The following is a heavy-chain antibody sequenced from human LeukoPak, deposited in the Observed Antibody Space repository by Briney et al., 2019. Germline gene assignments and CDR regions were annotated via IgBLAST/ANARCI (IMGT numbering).Heavy chain of an antibody. Sequence: PGGSLRLSCEASGFTFSNYSMNWVRQAPGKGLEWVSYIRSSSTTIYYADSVKGRFTISRENDKNSLYLQMNSLRAEDTAVYYCARAKRNGFDIWGQGTMVTVSS. CDR3: ARAKRNGFDI. CDR1: GFTFSNYS. J-gene: IGHJ3*02. V-gene: IGHV3-48*01. CDR2: IRSSSTTI.